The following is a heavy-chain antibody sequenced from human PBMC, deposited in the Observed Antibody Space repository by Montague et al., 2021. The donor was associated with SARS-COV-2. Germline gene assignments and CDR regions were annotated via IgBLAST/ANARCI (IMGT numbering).Heavy chain of an antibody. CDR2: MYYSGST. CDR1: GGSISSYY. J-gene: IGHJ4*02. CDR3: ARGFDY. Sequence: SETLSLTCTVSGGSISSYYWSWIRQPPGKGLEWVGYMYYSGSTNYNPSLKSRVTLSVDTSKNQFSLKLSSVTAADTAVYYCARGFDYWGQGTLVTVSS. V-gene: IGHV4-59*13.